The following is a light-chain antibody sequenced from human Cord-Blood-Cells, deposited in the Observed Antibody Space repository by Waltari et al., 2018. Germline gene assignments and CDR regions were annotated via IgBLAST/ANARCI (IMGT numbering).Light chain of an antibody. J-gene: IGLJ2*01. CDR3: QVWDSSSVV. V-gene: IGLV3-21*04. Sequence: SYVLTQPPSVSVAPGKTARITCGGNPLGSKSVHWSQQKPGQAPVLVIYYDSDRPAGIPERFASSNSGNTATLTISRVEAGDEADYYWQVWDSSSVVFGGGTKLTVL. CDR2: YDS. CDR1: PLGSKS.